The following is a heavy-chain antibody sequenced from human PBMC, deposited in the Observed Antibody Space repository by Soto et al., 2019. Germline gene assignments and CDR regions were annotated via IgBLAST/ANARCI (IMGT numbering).Heavy chain of an antibody. J-gene: IGHJ4*02. Sequence: SETLSLTCAVYGGSFSGYYWSWIRQPPGKGLEWIGEINHSGSTNYNPSLKSRVTISVDTSKNQFSLKLSSVTAAGTAVYYCARGRSGGIQLWVLDYWGQGTLVPVS. V-gene: IGHV4-34*01. CDR2: INHSGST. CDR3: ARGRSGGIQLWVLDY. D-gene: IGHD5-18*01. CDR1: GGSFSGYY.